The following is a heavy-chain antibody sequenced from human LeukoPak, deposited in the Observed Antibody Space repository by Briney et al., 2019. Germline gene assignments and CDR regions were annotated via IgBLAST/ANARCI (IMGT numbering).Heavy chain of an antibody. J-gene: IGHJ6*03. V-gene: IGHV4-59*01. CDR2: IYYSGST. CDR1: GGSISSYY. Sequence: PSETLSLTCTVSGGSISSYYWSWIRQPPGKGLEWIGYIYYSGSTNYNPSLKSRVTISVDTSKNQFSLKLSSVTAADTAVYYCARNRGIRGVFRPSHYYYMDVWGKGTTVTISS. CDR3: ARNRGIRGVFRPSHYYYMDV. D-gene: IGHD3-10*01.